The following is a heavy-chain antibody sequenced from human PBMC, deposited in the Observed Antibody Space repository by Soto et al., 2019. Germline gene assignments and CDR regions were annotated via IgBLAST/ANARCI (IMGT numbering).Heavy chain of an antibody. CDR2: IYYSGST. V-gene: IGHV4-31*03. CDR3: ARGAYGSGRDGAFDI. J-gene: IGHJ3*02. CDR1: GGSISSGGYY. D-gene: IGHD3-10*01. Sequence: QVQLQESGPGLVKPSQTLSLTCTVSGGSISSGGYYWSWIRQHPGKGLEWIGYIYYSGSTYYNPSLKSRVTRSVDTSKNQFSLKLSSVTAADTAVYYCARGAYGSGRDGAFDIWGQGTMVTVSS.